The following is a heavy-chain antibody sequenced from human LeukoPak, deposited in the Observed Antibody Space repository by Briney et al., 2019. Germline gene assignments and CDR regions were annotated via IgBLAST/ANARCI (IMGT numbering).Heavy chain of an antibody. Sequence: ASVKVSCKASGYTFTSYGISWVRQAPGQGLEWMGWISSYNGNTNYAQKLQGRVTMTTDTSTSTAYMELRSLRSDDTAVYYCARDRITMIVEGGPRGDYWGQGTLVTVSS. V-gene: IGHV1-18*01. D-gene: IGHD3-22*01. CDR1: GYTFTSYG. CDR3: ARDRITMIVEGGPRGDY. CDR2: ISSYNGNT. J-gene: IGHJ4*02.